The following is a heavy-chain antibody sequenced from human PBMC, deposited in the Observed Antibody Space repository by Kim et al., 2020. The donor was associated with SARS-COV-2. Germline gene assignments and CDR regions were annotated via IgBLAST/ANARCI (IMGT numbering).Heavy chain of an antibody. CDR1: GGSISSGDYY. V-gene: IGHV4-30-4*01. CDR2: IYYSGST. Sequence: SETMSLTCTVSGGSISSGDYYWSWIRQPPGKGLEWIGYIYYSGSTYYNPSLKSRVTISVDTSKNQFSLKLSSVTAADTAVYYCASTPYYYASSGLWYWGQGTLVTVSS. D-gene: IGHD3-22*01. CDR3: ASTPYYYASSGLWY. J-gene: IGHJ4*02.